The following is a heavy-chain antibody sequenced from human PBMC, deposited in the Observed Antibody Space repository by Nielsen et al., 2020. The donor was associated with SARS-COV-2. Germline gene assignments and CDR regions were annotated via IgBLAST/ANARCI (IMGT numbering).Heavy chain of an antibody. CDR3: ARVLSYTFDI. CDR2: ISSSSYI. V-gene: IGHV3-21*01. Sequence: GGSLRLSCAASGSTFSSYSMNWVRQPPGKGLEWVSSISSSSYIYYADSVKGRFTISRDNAKNSLYLQMNSLRAEDTAVYYCARVLSYTFDIWGQGTMVTVSS. J-gene: IGHJ3*02. CDR1: GSTFSSYS. D-gene: IGHD3-3*01.